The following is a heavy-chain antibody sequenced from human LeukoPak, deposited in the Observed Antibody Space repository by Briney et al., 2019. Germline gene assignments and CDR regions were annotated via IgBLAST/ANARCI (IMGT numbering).Heavy chain of an antibody. CDR3: AREGIAVAGYVY. CDR1: GFTFSSYS. CDR2: ISSSSSYI. J-gene: IGHJ4*02. V-gene: IGHV3-21*01. Sequence: MPGGSLRLSCAASGFTFSSYSMNWVRQAPGKGLEWVSSISSSSSYIYYADSVKGRFTISRDNAKNSLYLQMNSLRAEDTAVYYCAREGIAVAGYVYWGQGTLVTVSS. D-gene: IGHD6-19*01.